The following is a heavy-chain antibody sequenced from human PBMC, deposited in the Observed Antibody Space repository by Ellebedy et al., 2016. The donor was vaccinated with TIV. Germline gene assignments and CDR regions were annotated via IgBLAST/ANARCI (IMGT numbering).Heavy chain of an antibody. CDR2: IIPFHGIA. CDR1: GGTFNNYA. CDR3: ARDGIRFLEWVYKYGMDV. V-gene: IGHV1-69*04. D-gene: IGHD3-3*01. Sequence: AASVKVSCKASGGTFNNYAISWVRQAPGQGLAWMGRIIPFHGIANYVQKFQGRVTITADESTSTAYMELSSLPSEDSAVYYCARDGIRFLEWVYKYGMDVWGQGTTVTVSS. J-gene: IGHJ6*02.